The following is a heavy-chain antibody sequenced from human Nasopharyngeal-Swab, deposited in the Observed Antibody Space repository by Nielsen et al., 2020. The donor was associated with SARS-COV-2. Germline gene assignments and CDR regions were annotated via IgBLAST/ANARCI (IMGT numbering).Heavy chain of an antibody. CDR1: GGSINSYQ. V-gene: IGHV4-59*01. CDR2: IYYSGST. J-gene: IGHJ3*02. CDR3: ARTVGATPRGAFDI. D-gene: IGHD1-26*01. Sequence: SETLSLPCTVSGGSINSYQWSWIRQPPGKGLEWIWYIYYSGSTNYNPSLKSRVTISVDTSKNQFSLKLSSVTAADTAVYYCARTVGATPRGAFDIWGQGTMVTVSS.